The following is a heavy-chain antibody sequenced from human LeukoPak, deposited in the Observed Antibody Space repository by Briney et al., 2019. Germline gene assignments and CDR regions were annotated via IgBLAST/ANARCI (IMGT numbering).Heavy chain of an antibody. CDR3: ARGRVSSSTWYSTYYYYFYMDV. J-gene: IGHJ6*03. D-gene: IGHD1-1*01. CDR2: IYHSGST. V-gene: IGHV4-38-2*02. Sequence: SETPSLTCTVSGYSISSGYYWGWIRQPPGKGLEWIGSIYHSGSTYYNPSLKSRVTISVDTSKNQFSLRLRSVTAADTAVYFCARGRVSSSTWYSTYYYYFYMDVWGKGTTVTVSS. CDR1: GYSISSGYY.